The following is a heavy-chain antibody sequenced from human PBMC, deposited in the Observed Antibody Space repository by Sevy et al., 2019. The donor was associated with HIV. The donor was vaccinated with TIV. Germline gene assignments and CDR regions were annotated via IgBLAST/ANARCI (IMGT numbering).Heavy chain of an antibody. D-gene: IGHD2-8*01. Sequence: SETLSLTCTVSGGSISSGGYYWSWIRQHPGKGLEWIGYIYYSGSTYYNPSLKSRVTISVDTSKNQFSLKLSSVTAADKAVYYCARARRMVSHAFDIWGQGTMVTVSS. CDR1: GGSISSGGYY. V-gene: IGHV4-31*03. J-gene: IGHJ3*02. CDR3: ARARRMVSHAFDI. CDR2: IYYSGST.